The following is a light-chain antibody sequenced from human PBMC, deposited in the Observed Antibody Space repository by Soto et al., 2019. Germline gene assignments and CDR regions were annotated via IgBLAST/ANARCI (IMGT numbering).Light chain of an antibody. CDR1: SSDVGGFNY. CDR2: EVS. V-gene: IGLV2-14*01. CDR3: SSLRV. J-gene: IGLJ1*01. Sequence: QSALTQPASVSGSPGQSITISCTGPSSDVGGFNYVSWYQQHPGKAPKLMIYEVSNRPSGVSTRFSGSKSGNTASLTISGLRAEDEADYYGSSLRVFGTGTKLTVL.